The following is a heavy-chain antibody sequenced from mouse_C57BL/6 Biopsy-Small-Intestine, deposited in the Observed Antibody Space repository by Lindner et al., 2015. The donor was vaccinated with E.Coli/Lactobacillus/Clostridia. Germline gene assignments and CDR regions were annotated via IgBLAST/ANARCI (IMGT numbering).Heavy chain of an antibody. J-gene: IGHJ2*01. V-gene: IGHV1-54*01. CDR3: ARLAYGDYFDY. CDR1: GYAFTNYL. D-gene: IGHD1-1*02. Sequence: QLQESGAELVRPGTSVKVSCKASGYAFTNYLIEWVKQRPGQGLEWIGVINPGSGGTNYNEKFKGKAILTADKSSSTAYMQLSSLTSEDSAVYFCARLAYGDYFDYWGQGTTLTVSS. CDR2: INPGSGGT.